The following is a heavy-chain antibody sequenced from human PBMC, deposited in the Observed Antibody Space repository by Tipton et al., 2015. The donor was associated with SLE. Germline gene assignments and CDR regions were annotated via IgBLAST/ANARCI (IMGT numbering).Heavy chain of an antibody. J-gene: IGHJ4*02. V-gene: IGHV3-30*18. CDR1: GFTFSSYG. Sequence: SLRLSCAASGFTFSSYGMHWVRQAPGKGLEWVAVISYDGSNKYYADSVKGRFTISRDNSKNTLYLQMNSLRAEDTAVYYCAKDSGNLSYDYWGQGTLVTVSS. CDR2: ISYDGSNK. CDR3: AKDSGNLSYDY. D-gene: IGHD1-26*01.